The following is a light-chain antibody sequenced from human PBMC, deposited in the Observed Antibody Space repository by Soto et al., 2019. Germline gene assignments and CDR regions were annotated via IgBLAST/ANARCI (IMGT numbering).Light chain of an antibody. CDR2: GAS. J-gene: IGKJ5*01. Sequence: ELVLTQSPGTLSLSTGERATLACRASQSVSSSYLAWYQQKPGQAPRLLIYGASSRATGIPDRFSGSGSGTDFTLTISRLEPEDFAVYYCQQYGSSPSTFCQGKRRAIK. CDR1: QSVSSSY. V-gene: IGKV3-20*01. CDR3: QQYGSSPST.